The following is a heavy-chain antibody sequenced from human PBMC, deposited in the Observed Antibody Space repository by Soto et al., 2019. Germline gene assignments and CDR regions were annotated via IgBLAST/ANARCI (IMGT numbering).Heavy chain of an antibody. CDR2: IKSKADVGTT. CDR1: GFTFSNAW. D-gene: IGHD1-26*01. V-gene: IGHV3-15*07. Sequence: EVQLVESGGGLEKPGGSLRLACAASGFTFSNAWTNWVRQAPGKGLEGIGRIKSKADVGTTDYAAPVKGSFAISSDDTKNGRYLQMNILKTEDTAVYYCTTGGNSGNYSRFAYWGQGTLVTVSS. J-gene: IGHJ4*02. CDR3: TTGGNSGNYSRFAY.